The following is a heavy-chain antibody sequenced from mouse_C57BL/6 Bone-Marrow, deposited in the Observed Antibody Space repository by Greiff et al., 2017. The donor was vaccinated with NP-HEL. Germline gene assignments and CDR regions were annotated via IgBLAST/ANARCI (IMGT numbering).Heavy chain of an antibody. CDR3: ALLRHFDY. CDR1: GYTFTSYW. Sequence: VQLQQPGAELVMPGASVKLSCKASGYTFTSYWMHWVKQRPGQGLEWIGEIDPSDSYTNYNQKFKGKSTLTVDKSSSTAYMQLSSLTSEDSAVYYCALLRHFDYWGQGTTLTVSS. V-gene: IGHV1-69*01. D-gene: IGHD1-2*01. CDR2: IDPSDSYT. J-gene: IGHJ2*01.